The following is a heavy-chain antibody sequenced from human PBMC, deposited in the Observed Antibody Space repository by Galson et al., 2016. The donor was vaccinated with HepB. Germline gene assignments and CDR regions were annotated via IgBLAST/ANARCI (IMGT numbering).Heavy chain of an antibody. CDR2: ISGSGYNT. D-gene: IGHD4-17*01. J-gene: IGHJ6*03. Sequence: SLRLSCAASGFTFSSYAMSWVRQAPGKGLEWVSTISGSGYNTYYADSVKGRFTISRDNSKNALYLQMNSLRTEDTAVYYCAKWHDDGDYPKYYYYIDVWGKGTTVIVSS. CDR1: GFTFSSYA. CDR3: AKWHDDGDYPKYYYYIDV. V-gene: IGHV3-23*01.